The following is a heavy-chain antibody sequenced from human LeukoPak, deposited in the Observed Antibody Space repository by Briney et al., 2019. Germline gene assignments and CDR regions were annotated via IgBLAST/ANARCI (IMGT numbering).Heavy chain of an antibody. V-gene: IGHV3-30*02. J-gene: IGHJ3*02. Sequence: GGSLRLSCATSRFTFSPYAIHWVRQAPGKGLEWVAFIQYDGSKKYYADSVKGRFTISRDDSKNTVYLQMNSLGPEDTAVYYCARGRDYGFDIWGQGTMVTVSS. CDR2: IQYDGSKK. CDR1: RFTFSPYA. D-gene: IGHD3-10*01. CDR3: ARGRDYGFDI.